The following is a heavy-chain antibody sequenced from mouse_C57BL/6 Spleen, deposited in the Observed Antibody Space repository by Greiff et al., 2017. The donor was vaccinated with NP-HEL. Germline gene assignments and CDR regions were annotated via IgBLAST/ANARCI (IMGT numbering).Heavy chain of an antibody. CDR1: GFTFSSYA. V-gene: IGHV5-9-1*02. CDR3: TRDNYDYDEGAWFAY. CDR2: ISSGGDYI. Sequence: EVQGVESGEGLVKPGGSLKLSCAASGFTFSSYAMSWVRQTPEKRLEWVAYISSGGDYIYYADTVQGRFTISRDNARNTLYLQMSSLKSEDTAMYSCTRDNYDYDEGAWFAYWGQGTLVTVSA. J-gene: IGHJ3*01. D-gene: IGHD2-4*01.